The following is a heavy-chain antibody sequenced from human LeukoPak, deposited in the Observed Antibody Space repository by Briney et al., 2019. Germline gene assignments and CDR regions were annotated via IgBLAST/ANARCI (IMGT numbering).Heavy chain of an antibody. CDR1: GGTFSSYA. J-gene: IGHJ3*02. CDR2: MIPIFGTA. D-gene: IGHD2-2*01. Sequence: SVKVSCKASGGTFSSYAISWVRQAPGQGLEWMGGMIPIFGTANYAQKFQGRVTITADESTSTAYMELSSLRSEDTAVYYCARQYCGSTSCYEGDAFDIWGQGTMVTVSS. CDR3: ARQYCGSTSCYEGDAFDI. V-gene: IGHV1-69*13.